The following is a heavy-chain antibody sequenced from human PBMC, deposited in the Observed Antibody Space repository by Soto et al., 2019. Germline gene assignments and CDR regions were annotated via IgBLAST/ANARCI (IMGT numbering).Heavy chain of an antibody. CDR1: GFTFSSYG. J-gene: IGHJ2*01. D-gene: IGHD3-10*01. CDR3: ARGGEGEPGRSWYFDL. CDR2: IWYDGSNK. V-gene: IGHV3-33*01. Sequence: QVQLVESGGGVVQPGRSLRLSCAASGFTFSSYGMHWVRQAPGKGLEWVAGIWYDGSNKYYADSVTGRFTISRDNSKNTLYLQMNSLRAEDTAVYYCARGGEGEPGRSWYFDLWGRGTLVTVCS.